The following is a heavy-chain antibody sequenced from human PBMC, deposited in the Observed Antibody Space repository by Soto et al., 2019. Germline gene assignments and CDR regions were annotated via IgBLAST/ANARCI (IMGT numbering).Heavy chain of an antibody. J-gene: IGHJ6*02. V-gene: IGHV1-18*01. Sequence: QVQLVQSGAEVKKPGASVKVSCRASGYTFTSYGISWVRQAPGQGLEWLGWISAYNGNTNYAQKFQGRVTMTPDTATNTAYMELRSLRSDDSAMYFCARYILSGYYGNYYYYAMDVWGQGTTVAVSS. CDR2: ISAYNGNT. CDR1: GYTFTSYG. D-gene: IGHD3-9*01. CDR3: ARYILSGYYGNYYYYAMDV.